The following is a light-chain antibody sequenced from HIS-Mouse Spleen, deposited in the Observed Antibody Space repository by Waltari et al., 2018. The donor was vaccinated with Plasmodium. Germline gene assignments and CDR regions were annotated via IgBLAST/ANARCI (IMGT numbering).Light chain of an antibody. V-gene: IGKV3-15*01. CDR1: HGVSSN. CDR3: QQYNNWSFT. J-gene: IGKJ3*01. Sequence: EIVMTQSPAPLSVSPGDRATLSCRASHGVSSNLAWYQQKPGQAPRLLIYGASTRATGIPARFSGSGSGTEFTLTISSLQSEDFAVYYCQQYNNWSFTFGPGTKVDIK. CDR2: GAS.